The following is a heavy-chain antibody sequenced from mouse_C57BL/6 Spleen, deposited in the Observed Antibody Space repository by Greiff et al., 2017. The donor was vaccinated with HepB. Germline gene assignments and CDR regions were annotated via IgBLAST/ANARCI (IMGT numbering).Heavy chain of an antibody. CDR2: IYPGDGDT. CDR1: GYAFSSYW. CDR3: ASPYYSNPGGFAY. D-gene: IGHD2-5*01. Sequence: VQLQQSGAELVKPGASVKISCKASGYAFSSYWMNWVKQRPGTGLEWIGQIYPGDGDTNYNGKFKGKATLTADKSSSTAYMQLSSLTSEDSAVYFCASPYYSNPGGFAYWGQGTLVTVSA. J-gene: IGHJ3*01. V-gene: IGHV1-80*01.